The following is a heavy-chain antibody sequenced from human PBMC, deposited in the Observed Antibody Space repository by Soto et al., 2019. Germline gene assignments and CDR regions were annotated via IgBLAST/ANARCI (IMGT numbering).Heavy chain of an antibody. V-gene: IGHV1-46*01. Sequence: QVQLVQSGAEVKRPGASVKVSCKASGYTFTTYYMHWVRQAPGQGLEWLGIINPNGGSTTYAQKCKGRVTMTRDTSTSTVYLELSSLRSEDTAVYYCARAGYCSGGTCFHGNCDYWGQGTLVTVSA. J-gene: IGHJ4*02. CDR2: INPNGGST. D-gene: IGHD2-15*01. CDR3: ARAGYCSGGTCFHGNCDY. CDR1: GYTFTTYY.